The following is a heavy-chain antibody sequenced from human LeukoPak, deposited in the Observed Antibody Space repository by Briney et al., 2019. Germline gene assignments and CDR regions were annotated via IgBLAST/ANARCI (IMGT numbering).Heavy chain of an antibody. J-gene: IGHJ3*02. CDR1: GGSISSYY. D-gene: IGHD6-19*01. CDR3: ASPGAVDHDAFDI. CDR2: IYTSGST. Sequence: SETLSLTCTVAGGSISSYYWSWIRQPAGKGLEWIGRIYTSGSTNYNPSLKSRVTMSVDTYKNQFSLKLSSVTAADTAVYYCASPGAVDHDAFDIWGQGTMVTVSS. V-gene: IGHV4-4*07.